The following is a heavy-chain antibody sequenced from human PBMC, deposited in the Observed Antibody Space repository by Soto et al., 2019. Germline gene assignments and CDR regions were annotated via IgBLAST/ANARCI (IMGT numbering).Heavy chain of an antibody. V-gene: IGHV4-39*01. CDR2: IYYSGST. D-gene: IGHD6-13*01. CDR1: GGSISSSSYY. Sequence: QLQLQESGPGLVKPSETLSLTCTVSGGSISSSSYYWGWIRQPPGKRLEWIGSIYYSGSTYYNPSLKSRVTISVDTSKNQFSLKLSSVTAADTAVYYCARQAAGSIYYYYYYGMDVWGQGTTVTVSS. CDR3: ARQAAGSIYYYYYYGMDV. J-gene: IGHJ6*02.